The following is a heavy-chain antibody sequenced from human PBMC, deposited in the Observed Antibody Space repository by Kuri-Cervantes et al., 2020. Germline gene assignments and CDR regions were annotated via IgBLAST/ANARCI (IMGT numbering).Heavy chain of an antibody. CDR3: SRPPGAFDI. J-gene: IGHJ3*02. CDR1: GFTFDDYA. V-gene: IGHV3-9*01. CDR2: ISWNSGSI. Sequence: GGSLRLSCAASGFTFDDYAMHWVRQAPGKGLEWVSGISWNSGSIGYADSVKGRFTTSRDNAKNSLYFQMNSLRAEDTAVYYCSRPPGAFDIWGQGTMVTVSS.